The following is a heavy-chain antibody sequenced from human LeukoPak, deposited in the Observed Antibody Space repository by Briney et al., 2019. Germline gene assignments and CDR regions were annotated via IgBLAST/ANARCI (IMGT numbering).Heavy chain of an antibody. CDR1: GYTFTSYY. V-gene: IGHV1-46*01. CDR2: INPSGGST. Sequence: ASVKVSCKASGYTFTSYYMHWVRQAPGQGLEWMGIINPSGGSTSYAQKFQGRVTMTRDTSTSTVYMELSSLRSEDTAVYYCARGDGAHSGSYGPYWYFDLWGRGTLVTVSS. D-gene: IGHD1-26*01. CDR3: ARGDGAHSGSYGPYWYFDL. J-gene: IGHJ2*01.